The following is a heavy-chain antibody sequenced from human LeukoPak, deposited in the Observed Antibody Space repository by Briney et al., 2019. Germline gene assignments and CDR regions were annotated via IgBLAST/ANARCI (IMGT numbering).Heavy chain of an antibody. CDR3: ARSRKGRNCSSTSCYLVPSMILDY. D-gene: IGHD2-2*01. J-gene: IGHJ4*02. CDR1: GGSISSSSYY. CDR2: IYYSGST. V-gene: IGHV4-39*07. Sequence: SETLSLTCTVSGGSISSSSYYWGWIRQPPGKGLEWIGSIYYSGSTYYNPSLKSRVTISVDTSKNQFSLKLSSVTAADTAVYYCARSRKGRNCSSTSCYLVPSMILDYWGQGTLVTVSS.